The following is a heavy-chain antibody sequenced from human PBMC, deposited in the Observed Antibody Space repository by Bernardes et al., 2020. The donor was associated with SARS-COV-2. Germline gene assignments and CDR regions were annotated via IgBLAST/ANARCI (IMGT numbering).Heavy chain of an antibody. J-gene: IGHJ5*02. CDR1: GFPFSAYY. V-gene: IGHV3-11*01. CDR2: IGTSGSPI. D-gene: IGHD3-10*01. CDR3: ARGYKFGSS. Sequence: GGSLRLSCAASGFPFSAYYMSWIRQTPEKGLEWVSYIGTSGSPIYYADSVKGRFTISRDNARNSVYLQMNSVRGDDTAVYYCARGYKFGSSWGQGTLVTVSS.